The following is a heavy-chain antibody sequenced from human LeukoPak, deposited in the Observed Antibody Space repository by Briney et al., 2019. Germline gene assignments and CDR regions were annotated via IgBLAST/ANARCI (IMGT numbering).Heavy chain of an antibody. CDR3: AKENYGDYTDAFDI. D-gene: IGHD4-17*01. CDR1: GFTFSSFW. CDR2: INQDGSEK. Sequence: GGSLRLSCAASGFTFSSFWMSWVRQAPGKGLEWVANINQDGSEKYYLDSVKGRFTISRDNSKNTLYLQMNSLRAEDTAVYYCAKENYGDYTDAFDIWGQGTMVTVSS. J-gene: IGHJ3*02. V-gene: IGHV3-7*01.